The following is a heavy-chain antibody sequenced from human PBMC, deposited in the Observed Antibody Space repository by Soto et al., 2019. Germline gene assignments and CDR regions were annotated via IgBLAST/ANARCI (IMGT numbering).Heavy chain of an antibody. V-gene: IGHV4-34*01. CDR2: INHSGST. CDR1: GGSFSGYY. J-gene: IGHJ6*03. CDR3: ARGSRRMDV. Sequence: SETLSLTCAVYGGSFSGYYWSWIRQPPGKGLEWIGGINHSGSTNYNPSLTSRVTISVDTPKNQFSLKLSSVTAADTAVYYCARGSRRMDVWGKGTTVTVSS.